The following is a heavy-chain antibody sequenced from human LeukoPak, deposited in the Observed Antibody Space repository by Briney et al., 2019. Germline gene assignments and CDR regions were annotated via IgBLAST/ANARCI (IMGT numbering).Heavy chain of an antibody. J-gene: IGHJ4*02. Sequence: PSETLSLTCSVSGDSITKYYWSWIRQPPGKGLEWIGEINHSGSTNYNPSLMSRVTISVDTSKNQYSLKLSSVTAADTAVYYCARVGFAPVDYWGQGTLVTVSS. V-gene: IGHV4-34*01. CDR2: INHSGST. CDR3: ARVGFAPVDY. CDR1: GDSITKYY. D-gene: IGHD3-10*01.